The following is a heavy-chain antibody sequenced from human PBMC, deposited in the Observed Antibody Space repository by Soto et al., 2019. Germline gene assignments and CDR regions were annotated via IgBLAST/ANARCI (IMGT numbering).Heavy chain of an antibody. CDR2: ISHSGST. D-gene: IGHD3-22*01. CDR1: GDSINSSHW. CDR3: ARDTYDSSGYHWFDP. Sequence: SETLSLTCAVSGDSINSSHWWNWVRQPPGKGLEWIGQISHSGSTNYNPSLTSRVNKSVDKSKNHFSLKLTSVTAADTAVYYCARDTYDSSGYHWFDPWGQGTLVTVSS. V-gene: IGHV4-4*02. J-gene: IGHJ5*02.